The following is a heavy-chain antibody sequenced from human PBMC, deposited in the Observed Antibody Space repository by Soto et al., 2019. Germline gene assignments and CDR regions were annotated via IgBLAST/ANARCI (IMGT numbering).Heavy chain of an antibody. Sequence: GGSLRLSCAASGFTLSNYGMHWVRQAPGKGLEWVAIISYDGTNKYYAESVKGRFTISRDNSKETLYLQMSSLRPEDTAVYYCAKDTGYGDDPFYLDYWGQGTLVTVSS. J-gene: IGHJ4*02. CDR1: GFTLSNYG. CDR3: AKDTGYGDDPFYLDY. CDR2: ISYDGTNK. V-gene: IGHV3-30*18. D-gene: IGHD4-17*01.